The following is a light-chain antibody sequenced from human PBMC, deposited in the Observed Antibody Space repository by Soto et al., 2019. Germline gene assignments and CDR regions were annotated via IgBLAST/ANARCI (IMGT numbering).Light chain of an antibody. J-gene: IGKJ1*01. CDR2: GAS. V-gene: IGKV3-20*01. CDR3: QQYGSSQS. CDR1: QSVSSNY. Sequence: EIVLTQSPGTLSLSPGERATLSCRASQSVSSNYLAWYQQKLGQAPRLLIYGASSRATGIPDRFSGSGSGTDFTLPISRLEPDDFAVYYCQQYGSSQSFGQGTKVEIK.